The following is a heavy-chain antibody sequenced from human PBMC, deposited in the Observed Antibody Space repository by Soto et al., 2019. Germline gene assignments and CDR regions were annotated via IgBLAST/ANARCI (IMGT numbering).Heavy chain of an antibody. V-gene: IGHV4-34*01. CDR1: GGSFSGYY. J-gene: IGHJ4*02. CDR2: INHSGST. Sequence: PSETLSLTCAVYGGSFSGYYWSWIRQPPGKGLEWIGEINHSGSTNYNPSLKSRVTISVDTSKNQFSLKLSSVTAADTAVYYCARGLRGYSYGYYFDYWGQGTLVTV. D-gene: IGHD5-18*01. CDR3: ARGLRGYSYGYYFDY.